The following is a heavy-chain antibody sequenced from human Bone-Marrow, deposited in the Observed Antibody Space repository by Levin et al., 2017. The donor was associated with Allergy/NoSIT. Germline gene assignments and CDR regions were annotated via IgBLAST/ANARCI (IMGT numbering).Heavy chain of an antibody. D-gene: IGHD1-1*01. CDR2: IYWDDDK. CDR1: GFSLSSYGVG. J-gene: IGHJ4*02. Sequence: ASGPTLVKPTQTLTLTCTFSGFSLSSYGVGVAWVRQPPGKALEWLAVIYWDDDKRYSPSLRSRLTITKDTSKDQVVLTMTGMDTVDTATYYCAQRGSWAGNNWDTGYLDYWGQGTLVTVSS. CDR3: AQRGSWAGNNWDTGYLDY. V-gene: IGHV2-5*02.